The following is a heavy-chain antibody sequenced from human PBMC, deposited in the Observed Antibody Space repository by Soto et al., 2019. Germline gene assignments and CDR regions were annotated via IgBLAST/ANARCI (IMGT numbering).Heavy chain of an antibody. CDR2: INHSGST. V-gene: IGHV4-34*01. J-gene: IGHJ4*02. Sequence: QVQLQQWGAGLLKPSETLSLTCAVYGGSFSGYYWTWIRQPPGTGLEWIGEINHSGSTNYNPSLKSRVTTSEDTSKQQSYLKLTSVPAADTAVYYCARDKITGLFVYWGQGTLVTVSS. D-gene: IGHD2-8*02. CDR3: ARDKITGLFVY. CDR1: GGSFSGYY.